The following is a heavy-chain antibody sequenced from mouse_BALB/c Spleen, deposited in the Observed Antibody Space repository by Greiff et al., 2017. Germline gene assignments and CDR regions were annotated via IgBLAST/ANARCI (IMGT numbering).Heavy chain of an antibody. CDR2: IYPGSGST. D-gene: IGHD2-4*01. V-gene: IGHV1-77*01. CDR1: GYTFTDYV. CDR3: ARSTMITYYFDY. J-gene: IGHJ2*01. Sequence: VQGVESGPELVKPGASVKMSCKASGYTFTDYVISWVKQRTGQGLEWIGEIYPGSGSTYYNEKFKGKATLTADKSSNTAYMQLSSLTSEDSAVYFCARSTMITYYFDYWGQGTTLTVSS.